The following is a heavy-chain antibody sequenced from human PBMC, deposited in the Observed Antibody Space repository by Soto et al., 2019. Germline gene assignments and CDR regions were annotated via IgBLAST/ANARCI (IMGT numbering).Heavy chain of an antibody. CDR1: GFTFSSYD. V-gene: IGHV3-13*01. Sequence: EVQLVESGGGLVQPGGSLRLSCAASGFTFSSYDMHWVRQATGKGLEWVSAIGTAGDTYYPGSVKGRFTISRENAKNSLYLQMNSLRAGDTAVYYCARSYSAVVPAPHGMDVWGKGTTVTVSS. CDR2: IGTAGDT. CDR3: ARSYSAVVPAPHGMDV. D-gene: IGHD2-2*01. J-gene: IGHJ6*04.